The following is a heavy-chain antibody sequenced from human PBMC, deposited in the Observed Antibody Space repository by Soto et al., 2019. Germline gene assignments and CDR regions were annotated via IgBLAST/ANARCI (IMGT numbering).Heavy chain of an antibody. D-gene: IGHD6-19*01. J-gene: IGHJ4*02. CDR3: ATDMSSSGWSYFDY. V-gene: IGHV3-30*03. Sequence: QVQLVESGGGVVQPGRSLRLSCAASGFTFSSYGMHWVRQAPGKGLEWVAVISYDGSNKYYADSVKGRFTISRDNSKNTLYLQMNSLRAEDTAVYYCATDMSSSGWSYFDYWGQGTLVTVSS. CDR1: GFTFSSYG. CDR2: ISYDGSNK.